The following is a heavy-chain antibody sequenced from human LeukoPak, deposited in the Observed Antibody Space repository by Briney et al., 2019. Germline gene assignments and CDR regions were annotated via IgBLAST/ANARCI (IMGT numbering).Heavy chain of an antibody. CDR1: GFTFSSYA. J-gene: IGHJ5*02. V-gene: IGHV3-9*01. CDR2: ISWNSGSI. D-gene: IGHD3-9*01. Sequence: GGSLRLSCAASGFTFSSYAMHWVRQAPGKGLEWVAGISWNSGSIGYADSVKGRFTISRDNAKNSLYLQMNSLRAEDTALYYCAKAGYYDIFSWFDPWGQGTLVTVSS. CDR3: AKAGYYDIFSWFDP.